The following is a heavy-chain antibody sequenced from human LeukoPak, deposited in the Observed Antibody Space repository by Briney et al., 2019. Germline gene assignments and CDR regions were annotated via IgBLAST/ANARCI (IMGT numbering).Heavy chain of an antibody. CDR3: ARKLKTTRTVYYYYYMDV. V-gene: IGHV3-7*01. D-gene: IGHD1-7*01. CDR1: GFTFSSYW. Sequence: GGSLRLSCAASGFTFSSYWMSWVRQAPGKGLEWVANIKQDGSEKYYVDSVKGRFTISRDNAKNSLYLRMNSLRAEDTAVYYCARKLKTTRTVYYYYYMDVWGKGTTVTVSS. CDR2: IKQDGSEK. J-gene: IGHJ6*03.